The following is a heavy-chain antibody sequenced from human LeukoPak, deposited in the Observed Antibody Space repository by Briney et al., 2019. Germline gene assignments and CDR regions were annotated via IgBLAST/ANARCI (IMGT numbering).Heavy chain of an antibody. CDR1: GGSISSYY. CDR3: ARSEYSSSFDY. CDR2: IYYSGST. Sequence: PSETLSLTCTVSGGSISSYYWSWIRQPPGKGLEWIGYIYYSGSTNYNPSLRSRVTISVDTSKNQFSLKLTSVTAADTAVYYCARSEYSSSFDYWGQGTLVTVSS. J-gene: IGHJ4*02. V-gene: IGHV4-59*01. D-gene: IGHD6-6*01.